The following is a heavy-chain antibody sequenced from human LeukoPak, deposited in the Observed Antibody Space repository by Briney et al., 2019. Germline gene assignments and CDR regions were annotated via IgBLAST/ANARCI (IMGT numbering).Heavy chain of an antibody. Sequence: GGSLRLSCAASGFTFSSYAMSWVRQAPGKGLEWVANIKEDGSEKYYVDSVKGRFTISRDNAKNPLYLQMNSLRAEDTAVYYCARDFRTDRRIFGVVITTEQFDYWGQGTLVTVSS. CDR1: GFTFSSYA. CDR3: ARDFRTDRRIFGVVITTEQFDY. D-gene: IGHD3-3*01. CDR2: IKEDGSEK. J-gene: IGHJ4*02. V-gene: IGHV3-7*01.